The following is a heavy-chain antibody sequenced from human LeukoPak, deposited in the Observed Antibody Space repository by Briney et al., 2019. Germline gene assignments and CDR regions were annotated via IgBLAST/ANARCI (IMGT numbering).Heavy chain of an antibody. CDR3: TRGGRTTGTYQSP. J-gene: IGHJ5*02. CDR1: GIGFSSYT. V-gene: IGHV3-30-3*01. CDR2: ISYDGSNK. Sequence: PGESLRLSCESPGIGFSSYTMNWVRQAPGEGVEWVAVISYDGSNKYYADSVKGRFTISRDNSKNTLYLQMNSLRAEDTAVYYCTRGGRTTGTYQSPWGQGTLVTVSS. D-gene: IGHD4-17*01.